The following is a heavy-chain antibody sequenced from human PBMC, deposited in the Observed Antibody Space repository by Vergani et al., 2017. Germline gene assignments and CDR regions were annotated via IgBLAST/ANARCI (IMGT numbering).Heavy chain of an antibody. CDR3: RLDGGPRGEDY. D-gene: IGHD4-23*01. J-gene: IGHJ4*02. V-gene: IGHV4-59*01. Sequence: QVQLQESGPGLVKPSETLSLTCTVSGGSISSYYWSWIRQPPGKGLEWIGYIYYSGSTNYNPSLKSRVTISVDTSKNQFSLKLSSVTAADTAVYYCRLDGGPRGEDYWGQGTLVTVSS. CDR1: GGSISSYY. CDR2: IYYSGST.